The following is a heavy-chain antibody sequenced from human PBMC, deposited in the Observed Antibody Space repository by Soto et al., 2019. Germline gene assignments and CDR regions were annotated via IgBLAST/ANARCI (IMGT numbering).Heavy chain of an antibody. CDR1: GYTFGNHW. J-gene: IGHJ4*01. CDR3: ATDEVDY. CDR2: MNSDGSII. V-gene: IGHV3-74*01. Sequence: GGSLRLSCAVAGYTFGNHWMHWVRKAPGKGLEWASRMNSDGSIINYEDSVKGRFTVSRDNAKNTLYLQMNSLRVEDTAVYYCATDEVDYWG.